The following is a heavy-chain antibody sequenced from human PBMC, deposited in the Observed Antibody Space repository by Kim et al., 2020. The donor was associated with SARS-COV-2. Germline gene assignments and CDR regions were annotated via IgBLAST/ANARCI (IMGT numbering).Heavy chain of an antibody. CDR3: VREARYSRLSSGDYCHY. Sequence: GGSLRLSCEASGFIFGRYTMNWVRQAPGKGLEWVSSLSSNSAYVYYADSLAGRLSISRDNARDTLFLQMDRLRAEDTGVYYCVREARYSRLSSGDYCHYWGEGPLVTVS. CDR2: LSSNSAYV. CDR1: GFIFGRYT. D-gene: IGHD6-19*01. V-gene: IGHV3-21*03. J-gene: IGHJ4*02.